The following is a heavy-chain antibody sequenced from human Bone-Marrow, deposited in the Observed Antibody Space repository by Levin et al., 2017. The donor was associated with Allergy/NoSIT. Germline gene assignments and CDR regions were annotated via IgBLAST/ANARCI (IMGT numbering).Heavy chain of an antibody. V-gene: IGHV3-30-3*01. D-gene: IGHD3-3*01. CDR2: ISYDGSNK. Sequence: GGSLRLSCAASGFTFSSYAMHWVRQAPGKGLEWVAVISYDGSNKYYADSVKGRFTISRDNSKNTLYLQMNSLRAEDTAVYYCARAYFGVVFDYWGQGTLVTVSS. J-gene: IGHJ4*02. CDR3: ARAYFGVVFDY. CDR1: GFTFSSYA.